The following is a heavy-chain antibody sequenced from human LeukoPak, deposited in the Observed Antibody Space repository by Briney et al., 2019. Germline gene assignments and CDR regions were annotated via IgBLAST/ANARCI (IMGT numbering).Heavy chain of an antibody. CDR1: GFTFSSYA. CDR3: AKGRYDSSGPANTFDY. J-gene: IGHJ4*02. D-gene: IGHD3-22*01. CDR2: ISGSGGST. Sequence: GGSLRLSCPACGFTFSSYAMSWVRQAPRKGLEWVSGISGSGGSTYYADSVKGQFTISRDNSKNTLYLQMNNLRAEDTALYYCAKGRYDSSGPANTFDYWGQGTLVTVSS. V-gene: IGHV3-23*01.